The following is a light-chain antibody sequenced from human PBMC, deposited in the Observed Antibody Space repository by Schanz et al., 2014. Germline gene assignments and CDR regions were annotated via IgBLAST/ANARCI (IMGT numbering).Light chain of an antibody. CDR3: QQYGSSPPST. CDR1: QSVSSN. V-gene: IGKV3-20*01. J-gene: IGKJ2*02. CDR2: AAS. Sequence: EIVMTQSPATLSVSPGERATLSCRASQSVSSNLAWYQQKPGQAPRLLIYAASSRATGIPDRFSGAGSGTDFTLTISRLEPEDFAVYYCQQYGSSPPSTFGQGTKLEIK.